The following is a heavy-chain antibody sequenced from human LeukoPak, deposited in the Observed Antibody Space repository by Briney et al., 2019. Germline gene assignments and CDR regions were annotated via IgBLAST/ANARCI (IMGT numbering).Heavy chain of an antibody. V-gene: IGHV3-30*04. Sequence: GGSLRLSCAASGFTFSSNAMHWVRQAPGKGLEWVAIISYDGSNKYYADSVKGRFTISRDKSKNSLYLQMNSLRAEDTAVYYCARTHDSSGYYSAHFDYWGQGTLVTVSS. CDR3: ARTHDSSGYYSAHFDY. J-gene: IGHJ4*02. D-gene: IGHD3-22*01. CDR2: ISYDGSNK. CDR1: GFTFSSNA.